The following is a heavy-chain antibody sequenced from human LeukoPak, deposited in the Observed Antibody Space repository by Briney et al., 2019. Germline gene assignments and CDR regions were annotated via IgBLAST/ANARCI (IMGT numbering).Heavy chain of an antibody. CDR1: GGSFSGYY. CDR2: INHSGST. V-gene: IGHV4-34*01. D-gene: IGHD3-9*01. J-gene: IGHJ3*02. Sequence: SETLSLTCAVYGGSFSGYYWSWIRQPPGKGLEWIGEINHSGSTNYNPSLKSRVTISVDTSKNQFSLRLSSVTAADTAVYYCAGSYYDILTGYFDDAFDIWGQGTMVTVSS. CDR3: AGSYYDILTGYFDDAFDI.